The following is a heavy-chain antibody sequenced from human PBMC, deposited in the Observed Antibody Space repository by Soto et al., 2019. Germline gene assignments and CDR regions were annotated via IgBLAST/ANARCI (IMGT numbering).Heavy chain of an antibody. J-gene: IGHJ4*02. V-gene: IGHV3-73*01. CDR2: IRDRAYSYAT. CDR1: GFVFKDSS. CDR3: TRLISAAHDY. D-gene: IGHD3-10*01. Sequence: VLLVESGGGMVQPGGSLKLSCAASGFVFKDSSIHWVCQASGKGLEWVGRIRDRAYSYATAYAESVKGRFTISRDDSNNTAYLQMSGLKTEDTAIYYCTRLISAAHDYWGQGTLVTVSS.